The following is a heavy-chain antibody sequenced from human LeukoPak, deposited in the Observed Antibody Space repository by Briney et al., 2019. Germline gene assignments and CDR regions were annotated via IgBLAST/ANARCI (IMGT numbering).Heavy chain of an antibody. V-gene: IGHV1-2*02. D-gene: IGHD3-22*01. CDR1: GYTFTGYY. CDR3: ARESVWIDYYDSSGYYVFGWFDP. Sequence: VASVKVSCKASGYTFTGYYMHWVRQAPGQGLEWMGWINPNSGGTNYAQKFQGRVTMTRDTSISTAYMELSRLRSDDTAVYYCARESVWIDYYDSSGYYVFGWFDPWGQGTLVTVSS. J-gene: IGHJ5*02. CDR2: INPNSGGT.